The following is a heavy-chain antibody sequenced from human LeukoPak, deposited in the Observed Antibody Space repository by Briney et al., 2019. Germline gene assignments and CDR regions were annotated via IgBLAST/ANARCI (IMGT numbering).Heavy chain of an antibody. J-gene: IGHJ6*03. CDR2: MNPNSGNT. V-gene: IGHV1-8*03. Sequence: ASVKVSCKASGYTFTSYDINWVRQATGQGLEWMGWMNPNSGNTGYAQKFQGRVTITRNTSISTAYMELSSLRSEDTAVYYCAREKDSSSWFHYYYYMDVWGKGTTVTVSS. CDR3: AREKDSSSWFHYYYYMDV. D-gene: IGHD6-13*01. CDR1: GYTFTSYD.